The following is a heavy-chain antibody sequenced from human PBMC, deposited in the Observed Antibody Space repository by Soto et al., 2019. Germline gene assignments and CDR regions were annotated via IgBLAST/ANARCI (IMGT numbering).Heavy chain of an antibody. Sequence: PGGSLRLSCAASGFTFSSYAMNWVRQAPGKGLEWVSGISGSGGSTYYADSVKGRFTISRDNSKNTLYLQMNSLRAEDTAVYYFAKNPGYYYDSTGYHFDYWGQGTLVTVSS. CDR3: AKNPGYYYDSTGYHFDY. CDR2: ISGSGGST. J-gene: IGHJ4*02. D-gene: IGHD3-22*01. CDR1: GFTFSSYA. V-gene: IGHV3-23*01.